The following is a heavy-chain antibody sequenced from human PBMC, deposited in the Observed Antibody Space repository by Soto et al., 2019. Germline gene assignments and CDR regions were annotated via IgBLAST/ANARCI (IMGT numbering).Heavy chain of an antibody. V-gene: IGHV1-46*01. D-gene: IGHD6-19*01. CDR2: INPSGGST. Sequence: GASVKVSCKASGYTFTSYYMHWVRQAPGQGLEWMGIINPSGGSTSYAQKFQGRVTMTRDTSTSTVYMELSSLRSEDTAVYYCASDRYSSGWYDAFDFWGQGTMVTVSS. CDR1: GYTFTSYY. J-gene: IGHJ3*01. CDR3: ASDRYSSGWYDAFDF.